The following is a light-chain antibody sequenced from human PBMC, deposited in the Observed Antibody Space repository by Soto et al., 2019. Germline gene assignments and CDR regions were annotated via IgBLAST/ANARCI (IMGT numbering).Light chain of an antibody. V-gene: IGLV1-40*01. CDR3: NSYTTSSTYV. Sequence: QPVLTQPPSVSGAPGQRVTISCTGSSSNIGAGYDVHWYQQRPGTAPKLLIFGNINRPSGVPDRFSGSKSGTSASLAITGLQAEDEGDYYCNSYTTSSTYVFGTGTKVTVL. J-gene: IGLJ1*01. CDR1: SSNIGAGYD. CDR2: GNI.